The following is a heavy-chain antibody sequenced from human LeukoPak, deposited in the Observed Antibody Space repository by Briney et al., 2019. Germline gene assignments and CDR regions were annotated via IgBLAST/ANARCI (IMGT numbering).Heavy chain of an antibody. J-gene: IGHJ4*02. D-gene: IGHD3-3*01. CDR3: ARVGIYDFWSGYYKHLDY. Sequence: GGSLRLSCAASGFTFSDYWMSWVRQAPGKGLEWVANIKQDGSEKYYVDSVKGRFTISRDNAKNSLYLQMNSLRAEDTAVYHCARVGIYDFWSGYYKHLDYWGQGTLVTVSS. V-gene: IGHV3-7*01. CDR1: GFTFSDYW. CDR2: IKQDGSEK.